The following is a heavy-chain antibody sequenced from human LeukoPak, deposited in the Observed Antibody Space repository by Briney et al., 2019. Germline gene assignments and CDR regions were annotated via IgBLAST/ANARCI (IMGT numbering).Heavy chain of an antibody. CDR3: ARRPEAAGTRYYYYYYMDV. CDR1: GGSFSGYY. J-gene: IGHJ6*03. D-gene: IGHD6-13*01. CDR2: INHSGST. V-gene: IGHV4-34*01. Sequence: SETLSLTCAVYGGSFSGYYWSWIRQPPGKGLEWIGEINHSGSTNYNPSLKSRVAISVDTSKNQFSLKLSSVTAADTAVYYCARRPEAAGTRYYYYYYMDVWGKGTTVTVSS.